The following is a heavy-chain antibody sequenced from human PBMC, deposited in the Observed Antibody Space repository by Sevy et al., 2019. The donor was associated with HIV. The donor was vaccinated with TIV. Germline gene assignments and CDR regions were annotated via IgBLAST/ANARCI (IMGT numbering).Heavy chain of an antibody. CDR3: ARDLPPSATTVPHFDC. CDR2: ISNSGTTI. CDR1: GFTFSNSA. Sequence: GGSLRLSCAASGFTFSNSAMNWVRQAPGKGLEWVSYISNSGTTISYSDSVRGRFTISRDNARNLLYLQMNSLRAEDTAVYFCARDLPPSATTVPHFDCWGQGTLVTVSS. D-gene: IGHD4-17*01. V-gene: IGHV3-48*03. J-gene: IGHJ4*02.